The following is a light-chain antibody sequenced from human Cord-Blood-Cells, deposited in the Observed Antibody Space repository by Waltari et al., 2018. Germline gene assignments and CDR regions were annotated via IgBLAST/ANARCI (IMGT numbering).Light chain of an antibody. J-gene: IGKJ5*01. V-gene: IGKV2-28*01. Sequence: DIVMTQSPLSLPVTPGEPASISCRFSQSLLHSNGYNYLDWYLQKPGQSPQLLIYLGSNRASGVPDRFSGSGSGTDFTLKISRVEAEDVGVYYCMQALQTPLITFGQGTRLEIK. CDR1: QSLLHSNGYNY. CDR3: MQALQTPLIT. CDR2: LGS.